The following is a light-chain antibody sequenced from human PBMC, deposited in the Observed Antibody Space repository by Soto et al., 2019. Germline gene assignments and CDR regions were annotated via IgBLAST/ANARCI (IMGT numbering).Light chain of an antibody. CDR3: QHYNSYSEA. CDR1: QTISSW. J-gene: IGKJ1*01. CDR2: KVS. V-gene: IGKV1-5*03. Sequence: IQMTQSPSTLSGSVGDRVTITCRASQTISSWLAWYQQKPGKAPKLLIYKVSTLKSGVPSRFGGSGSGTEFTLTISSLQPDDFATYYCQHYNSYSEAFGQGTKVDIK.